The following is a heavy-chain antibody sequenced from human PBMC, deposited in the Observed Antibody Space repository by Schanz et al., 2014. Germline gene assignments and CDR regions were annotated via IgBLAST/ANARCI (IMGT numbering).Heavy chain of an antibody. V-gene: IGHV3-66*01. Sequence: VQLVESGGGVVQPGRSLRLSCAASGFTVSNSYIHWVRQAPGKGLEWVSTIYSSGSTYYADSVRGRFTISRDNAKNSLYLQMNSLRAEDTAVYYCAKDLAAVGVFDYWGQGSLVTVSP. J-gene: IGHJ4*02. CDR2: IYSSGST. CDR3: AKDLAAVGVFDY. D-gene: IGHD6-13*01. CDR1: GFTVSNSY.